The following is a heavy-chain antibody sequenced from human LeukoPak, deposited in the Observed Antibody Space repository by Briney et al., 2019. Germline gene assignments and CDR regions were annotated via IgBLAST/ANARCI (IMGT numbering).Heavy chain of an antibody. D-gene: IGHD5-18*01. CDR1: GFTFSSYA. Sequence: GGSLRLSCAASGFTFSSYAMHWVRQAPGKELEWVAVISYDGSNKYYADSVKGRFTISRDNSKNTLYLQMNSLRAEDTAVYYCARRGYSYGWAFDIWGQGTMVTISS. CDR3: ARRGYSYGWAFDI. J-gene: IGHJ3*02. V-gene: IGHV3-30-3*01. CDR2: ISYDGSNK.